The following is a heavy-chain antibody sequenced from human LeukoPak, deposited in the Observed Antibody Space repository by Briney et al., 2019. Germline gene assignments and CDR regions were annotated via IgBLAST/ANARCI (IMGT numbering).Heavy chain of an antibody. CDR2: FYYTGST. D-gene: IGHD1-26*01. Sequence: SETLSLTCTVSGGSISPYYWSWIRQPPGKGLEWIGYFYYTGSTDYNPSLKSRVTVSVGTSKNQFSLKLSSVTAADTAVYYCASLRERSYYARGFDYWGQGTLVTVSS. CDR1: GGSISPYY. J-gene: IGHJ4*02. CDR3: ASLRERSYYARGFDY. V-gene: IGHV4-59*08.